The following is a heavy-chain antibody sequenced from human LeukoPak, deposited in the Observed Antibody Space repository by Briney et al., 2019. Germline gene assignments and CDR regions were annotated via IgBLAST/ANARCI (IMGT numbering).Heavy chain of an antibody. V-gene: IGHV3-23*01. Sequence: GGSLRLSCAASGFTFDDYTMHWVRQAPGKGLEWVSAISGSGGSTYYADSVKGRFTISRDNSKNTLYLQMNSLRAEDTAVYYCAKDRYSSSWDFFDYWGQGTLVTVSS. CDR2: ISGSGGST. D-gene: IGHD6-6*01. CDR3: AKDRYSSSWDFFDY. J-gene: IGHJ4*02. CDR1: GFTFDDYT.